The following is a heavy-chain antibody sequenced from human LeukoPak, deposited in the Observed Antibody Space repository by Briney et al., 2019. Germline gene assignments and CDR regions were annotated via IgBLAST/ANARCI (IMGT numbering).Heavy chain of an antibody. J-gene: IGHJ4*01. CDR3: ARHRMWNYFD. Sequence: SETLSLTCTVSGDSISGYYWSWIRQPPGEGLEWIGSIYYRGSTEYNPSLKSRVTISVDTSNNQFSLKLSSVTATDTAVYYCARHRMWNYFDWGHGTLVTVSS. CDR1: GDSISGYY. V-gene: IGHV4-59*08. CDR2: IYYRGST. D-gene: IGHD1-7*01.